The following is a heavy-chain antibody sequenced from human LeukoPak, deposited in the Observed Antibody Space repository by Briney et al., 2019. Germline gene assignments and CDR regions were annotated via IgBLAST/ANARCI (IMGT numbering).Heavy chain of an antibody. Sequence: GASVKVSCKASGYTFTSYDINWVRQAPGQGLEWMGWISAYNGNTNYAQKLQGRVTMTTDTSTSTAYMELRSLRSDDTAVYYCARDSAAPDYFDYWGQGTLVTVSS. CDR3: ARDSAAPDYFDY. CDR2: ISAYNGNT. D-gene: IGHD2-15*01. CDR1: GYTFTSYD. V-gene: IGHV1-18*01. J-gene: IGHJ4*02.